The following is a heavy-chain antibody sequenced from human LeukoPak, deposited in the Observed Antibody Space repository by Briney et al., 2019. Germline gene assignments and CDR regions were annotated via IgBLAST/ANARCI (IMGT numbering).Heavy chain of an antibody. D-gene: IGHD2-21*01. CDR3: ARDVRYYSESDGYYFDY. CDR2: IYYSGST. CDR1: PGSIISYY. J-gene: IGHJ4*02. Sequence: PSETLSLTCSVPPGSIISYYWSWIRQPPGKGLEWVGSIYYSGSTDYNPSLKSRVIMSLDTSRHQVSLKLTSVTAADTAIYYCARDVRYYSESDGYYFDYWGQGTRVTVSS. V-gene: IGHV4-59*01.